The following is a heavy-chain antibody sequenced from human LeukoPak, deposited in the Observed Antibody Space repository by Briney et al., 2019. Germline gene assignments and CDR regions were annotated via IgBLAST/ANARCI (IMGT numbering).Heavy chain of an antibody. CDR1: GISFSDYW. J-gene: IGHJ4*02. V-gene: IGHV3-7*01. CDR2: IKQDGSES. Sequence: GGSLRLSSAASGISFSDYWMSWVRQAPGKGLEWLANIKQDGSESYYVDSVKGRFTISRDNAKNSLYLQMNRLRVDDTAVYYCARDEATMVRGHDYWGQGTLVTVSS. CDR3: ARDEATMVRGHDY. D-gene: IGHD3-10*01.